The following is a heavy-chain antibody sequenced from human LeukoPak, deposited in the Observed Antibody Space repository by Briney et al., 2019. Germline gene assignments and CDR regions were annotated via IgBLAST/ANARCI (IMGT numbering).Heavy chain of an antibody. V-gene: IGHV3-66*03. CDR2: LYSNGGT. Sequence: GVSLRLSCIPPGFSFRSYGMSWVRQSTGEAPEWVSLLYSNGGTYYADSVKGRFIISRDNSKNTLYLQMNNLRVKDTAVYHCVRDRAEGRAWVEFDPWGQGTVVTVSS. CDR3: VRDRAEGRAWVEFDP. J-gene: IGHJ5*02. CDR1: GFSFRSYG.